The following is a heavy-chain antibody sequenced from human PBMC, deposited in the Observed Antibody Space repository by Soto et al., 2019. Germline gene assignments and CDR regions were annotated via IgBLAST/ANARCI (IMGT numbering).Heavy chain of an antibody. CDR3: AKPIFEYSGYDPLDY. J-gene: IGHJ4*02. D-gene: IGHD5-12*01. CDR2: ISYDGSNK. Sequence: GGSLRLSCAASGFTFSSYGMHWVRQAPGKGLEWVAVISYDGSNKYYADSVKGRFTISRDNSKNTLYLQMNSLRAEDTAVYYCAKPIFEYSGYDPLDYWGQGTLVTVSS. CDR1: GFTFSSYG. V-gene: IGHV3-30*18.